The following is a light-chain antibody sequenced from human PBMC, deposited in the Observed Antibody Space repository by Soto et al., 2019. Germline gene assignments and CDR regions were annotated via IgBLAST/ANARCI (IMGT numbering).Light chain of an antibody. Sequence: DIQMTQSPSSVSASVGDRVTITCRASQGISSWVAWYQQKPGKAPNLLIYAASSLQSGVPSRFRGSGSRTAVSITISSLQPEDFAPYYWQQADTFPRTFGGGTKVEIK. J-gene: IGKJ4*01. CDR3: QQADTFPRT. CDR2: AAS. CDR1: QGISSW. V-gene: IGKV1-12*01.